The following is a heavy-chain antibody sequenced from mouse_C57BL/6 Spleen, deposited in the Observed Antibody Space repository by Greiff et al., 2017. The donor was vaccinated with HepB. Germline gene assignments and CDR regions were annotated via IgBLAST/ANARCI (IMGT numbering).Heavy chain of an antibody. CDR2: ISDGGSYT. CDR1: GFTFSSYA. CDR3: ARDTTTVVATDYFDY. Sequence: EVKVVESGGGLVEPGGSLKLSCAASGFTFSSYAMSWVRQTPEKRLEWVATISDGGSYTYYPDNVKGRFPNARDNAKNNLYLQMSHLKSEDTAMYYCARDTTTVVATDYFDYWGQGTTLTVSS. V-gene: IGHV5-4*01. D-gene: IGHD1-1*01. J-gene: IGHJ2*01.